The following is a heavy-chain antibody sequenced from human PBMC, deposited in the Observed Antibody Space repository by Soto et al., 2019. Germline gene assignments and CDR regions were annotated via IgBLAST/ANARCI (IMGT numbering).Heavy chain of an antibody. CDR3: AKGPGGYYYYYMDV. V-gene: IGHV3-23*01. CDR2: ISGSGGST. Sequence: EVQLLESGGGLVQPGGSLRLSCAASGFTFSSYAMSWVRQAPGKGLEWVSAISGSGGSTYYADSVKGRFTISRDNSKNPLYLQMNSLRAEDTAVYYCAKGPGGYYYYYMDVWGKGTTVTVSS. J-gene: IGHJ6*03. CDR1: GFTFSSYA.